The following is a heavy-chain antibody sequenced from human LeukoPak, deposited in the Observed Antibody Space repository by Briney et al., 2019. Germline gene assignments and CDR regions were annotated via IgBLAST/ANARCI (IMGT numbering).Heavy chain of an antibody. V-gene: IGHV3-74*01. CDR3: ACRDGYMDAFDI. D-gene: IGHD5-24*01. CDR2: INTDGSST. J-gene: IGHJ3*02. Sequence: GGSLRLSCAASGFTFSSYWMHWVRQAPGKGLVWVSRINTDGSSTSYADSVKGRFTISRDNAKNTLYLQMNSLRAEDTAVYYCACRDGYMDAFDIWGQGTMVTVSS. CDR1: GFTFSSYW.